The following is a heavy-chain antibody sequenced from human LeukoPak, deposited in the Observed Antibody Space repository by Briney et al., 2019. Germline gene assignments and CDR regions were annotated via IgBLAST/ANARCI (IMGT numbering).Heavy chain of an antibody. CDR2: IGSSSITI. D-gene: IGHD4-17*01. J-gene: IGHJ3*02. Sequence: GGSLRLSCAASGFTFSPYSMNWVRQAPGKGLEWVSYIGSSSITIFYADSVKGRFTISRDNARNSLYPQMNSLRDEDTAVYYCARAHGDYVKDAFDIWGQGTMVTVSS. CDR3: ARAHGDYVKDAFDI. V-gene: IGHV3-48*02. CDR1: GFTFSPYS.